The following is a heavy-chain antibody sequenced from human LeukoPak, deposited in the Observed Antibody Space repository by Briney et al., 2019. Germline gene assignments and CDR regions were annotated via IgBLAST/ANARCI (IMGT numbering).Heavy chain of an antibody. Sequence: PSETLSLTCTVSGGSISSSSYYWGWIRQPPGKGLEWIGSIYYSGSTYYNPSLKSRVTISVDTSKNQFSLKLSSVTAADTAVYYCAVQASDLVVGDTFVGDYFDYWGQGTLVTVSS. V-gene: IGHV4-39*01. J-gene: IGHJ4*02. CDR2: IYYSGST. CDR1: GGSISSSSYY. CDR3: AVQASDLVVGDTFVGDYFDY. D-gene: IGHD3-16*01.